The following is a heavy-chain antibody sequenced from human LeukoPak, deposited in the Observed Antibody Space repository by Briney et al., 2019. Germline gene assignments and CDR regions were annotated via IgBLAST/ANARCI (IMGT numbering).Heavy chain of an antibody. V-gene: IGHV1-2*02. D-gene: IGHD3-16*01. Sequence: ASVKVSCKASGYTVTGYYMHWVRQSPGQGLEWMGWINPNSGGTNYAQKFQGRVTMTRDTSISTAYMELSRLRSDDTAVYYCARDTGMGDHYYYYMDVWGKGTTVTVSS. J-gene: IGHJ6*03. CDR1: GYTVTGYY. CDR3: ARDTGMGDHYYYYMDV. CDR2: INPNSGGT.